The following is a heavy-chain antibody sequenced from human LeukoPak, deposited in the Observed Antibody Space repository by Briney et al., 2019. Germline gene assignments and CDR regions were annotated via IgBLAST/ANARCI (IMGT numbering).Heavy chain of an antibody. CDR2: ILYDGTNE. CDR1: GFTFSNYA. D-gene: IGHD2-15*01. Sequence: GGSLRLSCAASGFTFSNYAIHWVRQAPGKGLEWVAVILYDGTNEDYADSVKGRFTISRDNSKNTLYLQMNSLRPEDTAVYYCARDESYCSGDSCYSTDYFDYWGQGTLVTVSS. CDR3: ARDESYCSGDSCYSTDYFDY. V-gene: IGHV3-30*04. J-gene: IGHJ4*02.